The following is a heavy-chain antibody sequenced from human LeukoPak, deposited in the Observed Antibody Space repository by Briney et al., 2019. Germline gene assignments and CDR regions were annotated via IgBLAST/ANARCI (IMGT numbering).Heavy chain of an antibody. V-gene: IGHV3-30*02. D-gene: IGHD1-26*01. CDR2: IRYDGSDK. CDR3: AKDSWEVGATSEIDY. CDR1: GFTFSSYC. J-gene: IGHJ4*02. Sequence: GGSLRLSCAASGFTFSSYCMHWVRQAPGKGLEWVAFIRYDGSDKYYADSVKGRFTISRDNSKNTLYLQMNSLRAEDTAVYYCAKDSWEVGATSEIDYWGQGTLVTVSS.